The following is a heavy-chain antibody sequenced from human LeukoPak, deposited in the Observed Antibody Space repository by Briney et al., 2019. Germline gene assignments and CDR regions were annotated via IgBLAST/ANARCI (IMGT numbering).Heavy chain of an antibody. V-gene: IGHV3-48*02. CDR3: ARVRGGNYQPLNFDY. CDR1: GFTFSTYS. CDR2: ITSTSGTT. D-gene: IGHD4/OR15-4a*01. Sequence: GGSLRLSCAASGFTFSTYSMNWVRQAPGKGLEWLSYITSTSGTTYYADSVKGRFTISRDNAKNSLYLQMNSLRDEDTAVYYCARVRGGNYQPLNFDYWGQGTLVTVSS. J-gene: IGHJ4*02.